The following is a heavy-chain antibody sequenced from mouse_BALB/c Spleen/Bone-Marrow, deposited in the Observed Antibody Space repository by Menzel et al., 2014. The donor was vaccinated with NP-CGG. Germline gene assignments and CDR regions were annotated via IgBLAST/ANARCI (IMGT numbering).Heavy chain of an antibody. V-gene: IGHV5-12-1*01. CDR1: GFAFSSYH. CDR2: ISSGGGST. J-gene: IGHJ4*01. CDR3: ARTTPYAMDY. Sequence: ESGGGLVKPGVSLKLSCAASGFAFSSYHMSWVRQTPEKRLEWVAYISSGGGSTYYPDTVKGRFTISRDNAKNTLYLQMSSLKSEDTAMYYCARTTPYAMDYWGQATSVTVSS. D-gene: IGHD5-5*01.